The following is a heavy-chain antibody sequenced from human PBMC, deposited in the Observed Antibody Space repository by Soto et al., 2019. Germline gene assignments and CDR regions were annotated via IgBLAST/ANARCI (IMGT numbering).Heavy chain of an antibody. CDR1: GGSISSGDYS. V-gene: IGHV4-30-2*02. D-gene: IGHD3-10*01. CDR3: AGGPTWYYYAA. Sequence: PSETLSLTCAVSGGSISSGDYSWNWIRQPPGKGLEWIGYIYYGGSTYYNPSLQSRVTISVDTSKNQFSLKLSSVTAADTAVYYCAGGPTWYYYAAGGQGTLVTVSS. CDR2: IYYGGST. J-gene: IGHJ4*02.